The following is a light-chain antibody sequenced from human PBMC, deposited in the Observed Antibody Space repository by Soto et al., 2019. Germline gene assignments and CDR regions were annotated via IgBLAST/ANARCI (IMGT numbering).Light chain of an antibody. Sequence: QSALTQPASVSGSPGQSITISCTGTSSDVGAYNYVSWYQQRPGRAPKLVIYDVSNRPSGVSNRFSGSKSGNTASLTISGLQAEDEADYYCSSYTSSDTLVFGGGTKLTVL. CDR1: SSDVGAYNY. J-gene: IGLJ2*01. CDR2: DVS. CDR3: SSYTSSDTLV. V-gene: IGLV2-14*01.